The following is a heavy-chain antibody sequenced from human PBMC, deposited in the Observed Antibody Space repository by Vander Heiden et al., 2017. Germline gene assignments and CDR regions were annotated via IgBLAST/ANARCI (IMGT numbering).Heavy chain of an antibody. J-gene: IGHJ4*02. D-gene: IGHD4-17*01. Sequence: QVQLVQSGAEVKKPGASLKVSCKPSGYTFTGYDMHVVRQAPGQGLEWMGWINPNSGGTNYEQKFQGRVTMTRETSISTAYMELSRLRSDDTAVYDCARGYGGNSGVNYWGQGTLVTVSS. CDR2: INPNSGGT. V-gene: IGHV1-2*02. CDR3: ARGYGGNSGVNY. CDR1: GYTFTGYD.